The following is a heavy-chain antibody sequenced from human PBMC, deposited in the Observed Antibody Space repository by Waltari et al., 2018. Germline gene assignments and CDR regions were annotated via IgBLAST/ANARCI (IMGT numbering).Heavy chain of an antibody. D-gene: IGHD2-2*01. Sequence: QVQLVQSGAEVKKPGSSVKVSCKVSGGTFSTYAISWVRRAPGQGLEWMGGIIPIFGTANYAQKFQGRVTITADESTSTAYMELSSLRSEDTAVYYCARDRVVPAAICNYYYYGMDVWGQGTTVTVSS. CDR3: ARDRVVPAAICNYYYYGMDV. V-gene: IGHV1-69*01. CDR2: IIPIFGTA. CDR1: GGTFSTYA. J-gene: IGHJ6*02.